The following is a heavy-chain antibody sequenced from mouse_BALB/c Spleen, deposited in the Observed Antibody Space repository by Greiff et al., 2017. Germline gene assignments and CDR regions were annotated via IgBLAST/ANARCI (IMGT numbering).Heavy chain of an antibody. D-gene: IGHD1-2*01. CDR2: INPYNGAT. CDR1: GYSFTGYY. V-gene: IGHV1-31*01. Sequence: VQLQQSGPELVKPGASVKISCKASGYSFTGYYMHWVKQSHVKSLEWIGRINPYNGATSYNQNFKDKASLTVDKSSSTAYMELHSLTSEDSAVYYCARGDTTAPFDYWGQGTTLTVSS. J-gene: IGHJ2*01. CDR3: ARGDTTAPFDY.